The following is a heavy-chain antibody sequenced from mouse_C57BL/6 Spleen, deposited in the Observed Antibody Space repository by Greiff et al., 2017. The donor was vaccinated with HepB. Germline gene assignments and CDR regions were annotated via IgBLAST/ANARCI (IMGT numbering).Heavy chain of an antibody. V-gene: IGHV3-1*01. CDR2: ISYSGST. Sequence: EVKLMESGPGMVKPSQSLSLTCTVTGYSITSGYDWHWIRHFPGNKLEWMGYISYSGSTNYNPSLKSRISITHDTSKNHFFLKLNSLTTEDTATYYCARALEGTFAYWGQGTLVTVSA. J-gene: IGHJ3*01. CDR1: GYSITSGYD. CDR3: ARALEGTFAY. D-gene: IGHD3-3*01.